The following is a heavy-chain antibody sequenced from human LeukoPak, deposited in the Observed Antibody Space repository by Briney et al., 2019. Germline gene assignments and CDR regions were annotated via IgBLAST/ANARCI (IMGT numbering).Heavy chain of an antibody. CDR3: AKSPSRADRLVTRLDY. J-gene: IGHJ4*02. D-gene: IGHD2-21*02. CDR2: ISGSGGST. CDR1: GFTFSSYA. Sequence: GGSLRLSCAASGFTFSSYAMSWVRQAPGKGLEWVSAISGSGGSTYYADSVKGRFTISRDNSKNTLYLQMNSLRAEDTAVYYCAKSPSRADRLVTRLDYWGQGTLVTVS. V-gene: IGHV3-23*01.